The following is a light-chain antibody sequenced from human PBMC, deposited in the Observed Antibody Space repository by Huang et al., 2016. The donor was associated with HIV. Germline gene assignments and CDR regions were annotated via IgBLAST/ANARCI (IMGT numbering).Light chain of an antibody. CDR1: QSVGNY. CDR3: QQRSSGVT. V-gene: IGKV3-11*01. J-gene: IGKJ4*01. CDR2: DTS. Sequence: IVLTQSPATLSWYPGERVTLSCRASQSVGNYIAWYQQHPGQSPKRLIYDTSNRATGTPVRFSGSGSGTDFTLTISSLESDDFAVYYCQQRSSGVTFGGGTKIQVK.